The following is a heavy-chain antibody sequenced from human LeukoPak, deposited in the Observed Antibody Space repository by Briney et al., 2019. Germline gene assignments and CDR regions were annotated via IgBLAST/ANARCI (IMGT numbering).Heavy chain of an antibody. Sequence: PGGSLRLSCAASGFTFSSYWMSWVRQAPGKGLEWVANIKQDGSEKYYVDSVKGRFTISRDNAKNSLYLQMNSLRAEDTAVYYCARVRLCSSGGSCYPRGPSYFDYWGQGTLVTVSS. CDR2: IKQDGSEK. J-gene: IGHJ4*02. V-gene: IGHV3-7*01. CDR1: GFTFSSYW. CDR3: ARVRLCSSGGSCYPRGPSYFDY. D-gene: IGHD2-15*01.